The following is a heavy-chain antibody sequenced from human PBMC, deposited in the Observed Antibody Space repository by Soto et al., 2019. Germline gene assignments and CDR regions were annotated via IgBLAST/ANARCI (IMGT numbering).Heavy chain of an antibody. CDR1: GYTFTSYD. Sequence: ASVKVSCKASGYTFTSYDINWVRQATGQGLEWMGWMNPNSGNTGYAQKFQGRVTMTRNTSISTAYMELSSLRSEDTAVYYCARAPLPIGGLYYYYHYMDVWGKGTTVTVSS. CDR2: MNPNSGNT. CDR3: ARAPLPIGGLYYYYHYMDV. D-gene: IGHD3-10*01. J-gene: IGHJ6*03. V-gene: IGHV1-8*01.